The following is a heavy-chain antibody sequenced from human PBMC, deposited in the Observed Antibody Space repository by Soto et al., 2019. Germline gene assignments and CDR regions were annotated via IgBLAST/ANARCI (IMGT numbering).Heavy chain of an antibody. Sequence: SLRLSCAASGFTFSSYGMHWVRQAPGKGLEWVAVIWYDGSNKYYADSVKGRFTISRDNSKNTLYLQMNSLRAEDTVVYYCARLGYYDFWSGYYTWDPVGSEQPLDYWGQGTLVTVSS. CDR3: ARLGYYDFWSGYYTWDPVGSEQPLDY. CDR1: GFTFSSYG. J-gene: IGHJ4*02. D-gene: IGHD3-3*01. CDR2: IWYDGSNK. V-gene: IGHV3-33*01.